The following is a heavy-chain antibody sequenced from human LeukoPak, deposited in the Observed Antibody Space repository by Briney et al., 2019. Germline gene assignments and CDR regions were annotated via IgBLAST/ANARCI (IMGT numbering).Heavy chain of an antibody. CDR2: IYYSGST. CDR1: GGSISSSSYY. CDR3: ARPDFWSGSLFDP. J-gene: IGHJ5*02. V-gene: IGHV4-39*01. Sequence: SETLSLTCTVSGGSISSSSYYWGWIRQPPGKGLEWIGSIYYSGSTYYNPSLKSRVTISVDTSKNQFSLKLSSVTAADPPVYYWARPDFWSGSLFDPWGQEPRVTV. D-gene: IGHD3-3*01.